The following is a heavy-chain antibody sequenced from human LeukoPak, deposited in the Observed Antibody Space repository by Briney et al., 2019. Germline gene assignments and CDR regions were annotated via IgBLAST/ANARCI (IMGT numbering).Heavy chain of an antibody. CDR3: ARDDSGSSANAFDI. V-gene: IGHV1-2*02. J-gene: IGHJ3*02. CDR1: RYTFTGYH. CDR2: INSNTGGT. D-gene: IGHD6-6*01. Sequence: ASVKVSCKASRYTFTGYHMHWVRQAAGQGLEWMGWINSNTGGTNYAQEFQGRVTMTRDTSFSTAYMDLSSLRSDATAVYYCARDDSGSSANAFDIWGQGTMVSVSS.